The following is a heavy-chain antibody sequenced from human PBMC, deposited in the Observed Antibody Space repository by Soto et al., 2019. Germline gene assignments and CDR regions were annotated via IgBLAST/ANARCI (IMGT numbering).Heavy chain of an antibody. J-gene: IGHJ4*02. Sequence: NPSETLSLTCTVSGGSISSYYWSWIRQPPGKGLEWIGYIYYSGSTNYNPSLKSRVTISVDTSKNQFSLKLSSVTAADTAVYYCARVGVVIAQFDYWGQGTLVTVS. CDR3: ARVGVVIAQFDY. CDR2: IYYSGST. D-gene: IGHD3-3*01. V-gene: IGHV4-59*01. CDR1: GGSISSYY.